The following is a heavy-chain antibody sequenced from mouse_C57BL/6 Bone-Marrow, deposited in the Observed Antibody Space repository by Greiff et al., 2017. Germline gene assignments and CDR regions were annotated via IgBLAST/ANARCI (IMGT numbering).Heavy chain of an antibody. CDR2: IHPNSGST. J-gene: IGHJ1*03. CDR1: GYTFTSYW. Sequence: QVQLQQPGAELVKPGASVKLSCKASGYTFTSYWMHWVKQRPGQGLEWIGMIHPNSGSTNYNEKFKSKATLTVDKSSSTAYMQLSSLTSEDSAVYYCAYSRDERGWYFEVWGTGTTVTVSS. D-gene: IGHD2-5*01. CDR3: AYSRDERGWYFEV. V-gene: IGHV1-64*01.